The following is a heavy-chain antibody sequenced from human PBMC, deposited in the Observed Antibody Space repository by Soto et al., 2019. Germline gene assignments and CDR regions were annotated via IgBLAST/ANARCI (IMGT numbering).Heavy chain of an antibody. CDR1: GGTFSSYT. CDR3: AREGPFYDDSSGSTPNWFDP. V-gene: IGHV1-69*08. J-gene: IGHJ5*02. D-gene: IGHD3-22*01. CDR2: IIPILGIA. Sequence: QVQLVQSGAEVKKPGSSVKVSCKASGGTFSSYTISWVRQAPGQGLEWLGRIIPILGIANYAQKFQGRVTITADKSASTANRELSRLRSEYTAVYYCAREGPFYDDSSGSTPNWFDPWGQGTLVTVSS.